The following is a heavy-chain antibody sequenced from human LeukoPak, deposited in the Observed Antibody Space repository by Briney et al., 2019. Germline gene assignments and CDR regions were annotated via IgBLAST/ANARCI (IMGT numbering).Heavy chain of an antibody. CDR1: GFTFSSYS. CDR2: ISSSSSYI. D-gene: IGHD3-22*01. V-gene: IGHV3-21*01. Sequence: PGGSLRLSCAASGFTFSSYSMNWVRQAPGKGLEWVSSISSSSSYIYYADSVKGRFTISRDNAKNSLYLQMNSLRAEDTAVYYCARDRRPVYYDSQAGMDVGGQGTTVTVS. J-gene: IGHJ6*02. CDR3: ARDRRPVYYDSQAGMDV.